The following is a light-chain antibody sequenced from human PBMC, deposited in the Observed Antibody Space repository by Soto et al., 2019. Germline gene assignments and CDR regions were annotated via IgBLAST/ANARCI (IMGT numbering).Light chain of an antibody. CDR3: TSFTSSNTWG. Sequence: QSVLTQPASVSGSPGQSITISCTGTTSDVGRYNYVSWFQHHPGKAPKLMIYEVTNRPSGVSNRFSGSKSGDTASLTISGLQAEDEGDYYCTSFTSSNTWGFGGGTKVTVL. V-gene: IGLV2-14*01. CDR1: TSDVGRYNY. CDR2: EVT. J-gene: IGLJ3*02.